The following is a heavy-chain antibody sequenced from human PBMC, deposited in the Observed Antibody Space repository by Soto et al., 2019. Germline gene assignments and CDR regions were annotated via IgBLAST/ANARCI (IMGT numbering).Heavy chain of an antibody. D-gene: IGHD2-15*01. Sequence: GASVKVSCKASGYTFTSYAMHWVRQAPGQRLEWMGWINAGNGNTKYSQKFQGRVTITRDTSASTAYMELSSLRPEDTAVYYCARVRGSCYPCPLDYAFAIWGQGTMVPVSS. V-gene: IGHV1-3*01. CDR2: INAGNGNT. J-gene: IGHJ3*02. CDR1: GYTFTSYA. CDR3: ARVRGSCYPCPLDYAFAI.